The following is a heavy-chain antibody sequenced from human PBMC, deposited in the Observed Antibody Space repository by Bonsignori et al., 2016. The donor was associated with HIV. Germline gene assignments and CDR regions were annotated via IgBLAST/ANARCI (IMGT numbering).Heavy chain of an antibody. Sequence: VRQAPGKGLEWVGRIKSKTDGGTTDYAAPVKGRFTISRDDSKNTLYLQMNSLKTEDTAVYYCTTDVGYDILTGYYTIDYWGQGTLVTVSS. D-gene: IGHD3-9*01. J-gene: IGHJ4*02. CDR2: IKSKTDGGTT. CDR3: TTDVGYDILTGYYTIDY. V-gene: IGHV3-15*01.